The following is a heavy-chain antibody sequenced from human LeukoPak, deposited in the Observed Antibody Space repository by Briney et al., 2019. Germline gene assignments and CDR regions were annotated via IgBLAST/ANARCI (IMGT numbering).Heavy chain of an antibody. V-gene: IGHV3-21*01. Sequence: GGSLRLSRAASGFTFSSYSMNWVRQAPGKGLEWVSSISSSSSYIYYADSVKGRFTISRDNAKNSLYLQMNSLRAEDTAVYYCARGLTGDLDYWGQGTLVTVSS. D-gene: IGHD7-27*01. J-gene: IGHJ4*02. CDR1: GFTFSSYS. CDR3: ARGLTGDLDY. CDR2: ISSSSSYI.